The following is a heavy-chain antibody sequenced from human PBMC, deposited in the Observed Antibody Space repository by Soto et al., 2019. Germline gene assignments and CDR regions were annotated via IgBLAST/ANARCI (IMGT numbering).Heavy chain of an antibody. Sequence: GGSLRLSCAASGFTFNYYWMRWVRQAPGQGLVWVSHIHSDGSTTTYADSVKGRFTISRDNAKNSLYLQMSSLRAEDTAVYYCARASSGYGYYFDSWGQGALVTVSS. V-gene: IGHV3-74*01. CDR3: ARASSGYGYYFDS. CDR2: IHSDGSTT. D-gene: IGHD3-22*01. J-gene: IGHJ4*02. CDR1: GFTFNYYW.